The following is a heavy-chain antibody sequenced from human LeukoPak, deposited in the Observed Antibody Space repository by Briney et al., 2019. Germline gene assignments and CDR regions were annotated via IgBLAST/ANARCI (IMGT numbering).Heavy chain of an antibody. CDR3: AREDSSSWTPDYYFDY. D-gene: IGHD6-13*01. Sequence: SETLSLTCTVSGGSISSYYWSWIRQPAGKGLEWIGRIHTSGSTNYNPSLKSRVTMSVDTSKNQFSLKLSSVTAADTAVYYCAREDSSSWTPDYYFDYWGQGTLVTVSS. J-gene: IGHJ4*02. CDR2: IHTSGST. CDR1: GGSISSYY. V-gene: IGHV4-4*07.